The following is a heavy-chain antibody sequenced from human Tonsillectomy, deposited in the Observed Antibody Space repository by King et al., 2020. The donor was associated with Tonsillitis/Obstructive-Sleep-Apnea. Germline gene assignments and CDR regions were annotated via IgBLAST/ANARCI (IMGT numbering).Heavy chain of an antibody. Sequence: VQLQQWGAGLLKPSETLSLTCAVYGGSFSGYHWSWIRQPPGKGLEWIGEINHSGSTNYNPSLKSRVTISVDMSKNQFSLKLTSVTAADTAVYYCARGSVVVVPAAIVWWFDPWGQGTLVTVSS. D-gene: IGHD2-2*01. CDR1: GGSFSGYH. CDR3: ARGSVVVVPAAIVWWFDP. V-gene: IGHV4-34*01. CDR2: INHSGST. J-gene: IGHJ5*02.